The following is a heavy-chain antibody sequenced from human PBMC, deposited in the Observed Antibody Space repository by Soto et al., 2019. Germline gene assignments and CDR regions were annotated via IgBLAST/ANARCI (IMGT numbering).Heavy chain of an antibody. J-gene: IGHJ3*02. V-gene: IGHV2-5*02. D-gene: IGHD3-22*01. CDR2: IYWDDDK. Sequence: QITLKESGPTLVKPTQTLTLTCTFSGFSLSTSGVGVGWIRQPPGKALEWLALIYWDDDKRYSPSLKSRLTTXKDXSXNQVVRTMTNMDPVDTATYYCAHRGSITMTYDAFDIWGQGTMVTVSS. CDR3: AHRGSITMTYDAFDI. CDR1: GFSLSTSGVG.